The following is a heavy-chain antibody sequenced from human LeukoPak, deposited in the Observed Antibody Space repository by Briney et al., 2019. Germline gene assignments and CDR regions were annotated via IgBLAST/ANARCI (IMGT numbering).Heavy chain of an antibody. CDR3: AKAHSGSYSIGAFDI. Sequence: PGGSLRLSCAASGFTVSSNYMSWVRQAPGKGLEWVSVIYSGGSTYYADSVKGRFTISRDNAKNSLYLQMNSLRAEDMALYYCAKAHSGSYSIGAFDIWGQGTMVTVSS. D-gene: IGHD1-26*01. J-gene: IGHJ3*02. CDR1: GFTVSSNY. CDR2: IYSGGST. V-gene: IGHV3-53*05.